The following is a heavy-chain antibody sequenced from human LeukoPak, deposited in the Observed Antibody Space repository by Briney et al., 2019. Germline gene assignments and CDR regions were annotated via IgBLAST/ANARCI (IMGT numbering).Heavy chain of an antibody. CDR2: TYYRSKWYT. CDR1: GDSVSSNAAA. D-gene: IGHD6-6*01. Sequence: SQTLSLTCAISGDSVSSNAAAWNWIRQSPSRGREWLGRTYYRSKWYTDYAVSVKSRITINPDTSKSQFSLQLNSVTPEDTAVYYCARISSSSPGAFDIWGQGTMVTVSS. V-gene: IGHV6-1*01. CDR3: ARISSSSPGAFDI. J-gene: IGHJ3*02.